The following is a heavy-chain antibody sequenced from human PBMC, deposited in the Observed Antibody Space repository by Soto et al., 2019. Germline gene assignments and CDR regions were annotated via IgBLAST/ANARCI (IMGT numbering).Heavy chain of an antibody. V-gene: IGHV3-66*01. CDR1: GFTVSSKY. J-gene: IGHJ6*02. CDR2: IQSGGTT. D-gene: IGHD4-17*01. CDR3: AKDRAQADYGDYYYYYGMDV. Sequence: GGSLRLSCAASGFTVSSKYMTWVRQAPGKGLEWVSLIQSGGTTYYADSVKGRFTISRDTSENTLHLQMDSLRVEDTAVYYCAKDRAQADYGDYYYYYGMDVWGQGTTVTVSS.